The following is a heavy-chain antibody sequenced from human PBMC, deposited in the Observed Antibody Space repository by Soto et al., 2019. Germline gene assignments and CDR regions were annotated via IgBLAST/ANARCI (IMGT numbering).Heavy chain of an antibody. D-gene: IGHD5-18*01. CDR1: GYTFTSYA. J-gene: IGHJ4*02. CDR2: INAGNGNT. Sequence: QVQLVQSGAEVKKPGASVKVFCKASGYTFTSYAMQWVRQAPGQRLEWMGWINAGNGNTKYSQKFQGRVTITRDTSASTAYMELSSLRSEDTAVYYCARDPGYSYGYNWGQGTLVTVSS. CDR3: ARDPGYSYGYN. V-gene: IGHV1-3*01.